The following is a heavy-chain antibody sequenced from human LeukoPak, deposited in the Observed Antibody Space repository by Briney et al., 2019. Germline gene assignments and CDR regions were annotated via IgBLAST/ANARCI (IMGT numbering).Heavy chain of an antibody. CDR2: INPNSGGT. CDR3: ARDYSSIAASLGFDP. V-gene: IGHV1-2*02. D-gene: IGHD6-6*01. CDR1: GYTFTGYY. Sequence: GASVKVSCKASGYTFTGYYMHWVRQAPGQGLEWMGWINPNSGGTNYAQKFQGRVTMTRDTSINTAYMELSRLRSDDTAVYYCARDYSSIAASLGFDPWGQGTLVTVSS. J-gene: IGHJ5*02.